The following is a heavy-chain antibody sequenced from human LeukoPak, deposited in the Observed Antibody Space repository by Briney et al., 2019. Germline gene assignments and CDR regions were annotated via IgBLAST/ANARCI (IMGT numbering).Heavy chain of an antibody. V-gene: IGHV3-11*04. D-gene: IGHD3-10*01. CDR2: ISSSGSTI. J-gene: IGHJ6*03. Sequence: PGGSLRLSCAASGFTFSDYYMSWIRQAPGKGLEWVSYISSSGSTIYYADSVKGRFTISRDNAKNSLYLQMNSLRAEDTAVYYCARDAIYGSGSYYYYYMDVWGKGTTVTVSS. CDR3: ARDAIYGSGSYYYYYMDV. CDR1: GFTFSDYY.